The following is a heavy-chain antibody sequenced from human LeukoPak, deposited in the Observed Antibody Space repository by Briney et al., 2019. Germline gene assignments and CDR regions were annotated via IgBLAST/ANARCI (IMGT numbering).Heavy chain of an antibody. V-gene: IGHV1-8*03. D-gene: IGHD6-13*01. Sequence: ASVKVSCKASGYTFTSYDINWVRQATGQGLEWMGWMNPNSGNTGYAQKFQGRVTITRNTSISTAYMELSSLRSEDTAVYYCARRKIAAAGDYFDYWGQGTLVTVSS. CDR2: MNPNSGNT. CDR1: GYTFTSYD. CDR3: ARRKIAAAGDYFDY. J-gene: IGHJ4*02.